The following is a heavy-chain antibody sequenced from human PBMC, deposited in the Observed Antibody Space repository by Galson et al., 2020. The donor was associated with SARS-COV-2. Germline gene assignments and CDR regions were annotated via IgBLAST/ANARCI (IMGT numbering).Heavy chain of an antibody. J-gene: IGHJ3*02. CDR1: GFTPRSYS. Sequence: FAASGFTPRSYSMLWVRQAPGRGLAWVAVISYDGSNNYYADAVKGSFTISRDNAKNTLYLQMNSLRAEDTAVYYAVAVLLYAFDIWGQGTMVTVSS. V-gene: IGHV3-30*04. D-gene: IGHD2-15*01. CDR2: ISYDGSNN. CDR3: VAVLLYAFDI.